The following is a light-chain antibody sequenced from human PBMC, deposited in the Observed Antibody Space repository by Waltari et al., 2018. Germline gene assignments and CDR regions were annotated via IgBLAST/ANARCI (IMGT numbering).Light chain of an antibody. CDR3: SSYTTALTWV. Sequence: QSALTQPASLSGSPGQSTTISCTGLSGHFHLYNYVSWYQHQPGKAPRLIIYEVTKRPSGISYRFSGSKSDNTASLTISGLQAEDEADYYCSSYTTALTWVFGGGTKLTVL. CDR2: EVT. V-gene: IGLV2-14*01. CDR1: SGHFHLYNY. J-gene: IGLJ3*02.